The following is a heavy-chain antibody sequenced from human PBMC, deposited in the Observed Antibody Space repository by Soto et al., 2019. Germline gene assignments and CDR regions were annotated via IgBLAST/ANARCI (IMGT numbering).Heavy chain of an antibody. V-gene: IGHV3-74*01. Sequence: GESLKSSCAASVFTFSNCWMHWVRQAAGKGLVWVSRIDSDGSRITYADFVKGRFTISRDNAKNTVYLHMNSLTAEDTAVYYCVRTSLVVAVATREDFWGQETLVTVSS. CDR2: IDSDGSRI. D-gene: IGHD2-15*01. J-gene: IGHJ4*02. CDR3: VRTSLVVAVATREDF. CDR1: VFTFSNCW.